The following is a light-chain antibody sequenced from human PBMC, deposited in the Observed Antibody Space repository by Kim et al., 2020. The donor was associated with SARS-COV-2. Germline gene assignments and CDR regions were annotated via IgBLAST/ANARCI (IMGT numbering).Light chain of an antibody. CDR3: QVWDSSTVV. CDR2: QDS. CDR1: KLGDKY. Sequence: SGSPGQTASITCSGDKLGDKYACWYQQKPGQSPLLVIYQDSKRPSGIPERFSGSNSGNTATLTISGTQAMDEADYYCQVWDSSTVVFGGGTQLTVL. J-gene: IGLJ2*01. V-gene: IGLV3-1*01.